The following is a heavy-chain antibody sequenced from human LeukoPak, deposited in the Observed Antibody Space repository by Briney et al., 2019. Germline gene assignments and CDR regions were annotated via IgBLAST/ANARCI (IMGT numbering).Heavy chain of an antibody. CDR1: GGSFSGYY. J-gene: IGHJ3*02. Sequence: PSETLSLTCAVYGGSFSGYYWSWIRQPPGKGLEGIGEINQSGSTNYNPPLQRGVTISVDTSKNQFSLKLSSVTAADTAVYYCAGSRGDYDYVWGSYPIVAFDIWGQGTMVTVSS. D-gene: IGHD3-16*02. CDR3: AGSRGDYDYVWGSYPIVAFDI. V-gene: IGHV4-34*01. CDR2: INQSGST.